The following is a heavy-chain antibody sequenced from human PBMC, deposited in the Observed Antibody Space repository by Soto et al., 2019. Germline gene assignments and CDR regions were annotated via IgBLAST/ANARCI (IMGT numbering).Heavy chain of an antibody. CDR1: GYTFTSYG. CDR2: ISAYNGNT. Sequence: QVQLVQSGAEVKKPGASVKVSCKASGYTFTSYGISWVRQAPGQGLEWMGWISAYNGNTNYAQKLQGRVTMTTDTSTSXXYXEXXSLRSDDTAVYYCAREASEQLDGSPLDYYYYGMDVWGQGTTVTVSS. J-gene: IGHJ6*02. CDR3: AREASEQLDGSPLDYYYYGMDV. D-gene: IGHD6-13*01. V-gene: IGHV1-18*01.